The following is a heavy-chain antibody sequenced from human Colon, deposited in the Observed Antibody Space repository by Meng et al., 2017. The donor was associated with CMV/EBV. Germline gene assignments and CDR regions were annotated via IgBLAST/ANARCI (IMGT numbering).Heavy chain of an antibody. CDR1: GYTFTSHW. Sequence: GESLKISCRGSGYTFTSHWIAWVRQKPGKGLEWMGFIYPADSDTAYSPSVQGQVTISVDKSSDTVYLQWDSLKAADTATYYCARHTTLGGGFDPWGQGTMVTVSS. CDR2: IYPADSDT. V-gene: IGHV5-51*01. CDR3: ARHTTLGGGFDP. J-gene: IGHJ5*02. D-gene: IGHD1-1*01.